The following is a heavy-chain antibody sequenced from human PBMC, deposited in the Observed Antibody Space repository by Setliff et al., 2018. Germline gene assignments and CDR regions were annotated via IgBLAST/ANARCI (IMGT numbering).Heavy chain of an antibody. CDR3: ARAISVAGFPYYFDY. D-gene: IGHD6-19*01. CDR2: IYTSWST. V-gene: IGHV4-61*09. Sequence: SETLSLTCNVSGVSIANTASYWGWFRQPAGKGLEWIGQIYTSWSTNYNPSLKSRVTISADTSKNQFSLQLSSVTAADTAVYYCARAISVAGFPYYFDYWGQGTLVTVSS. J-gene: IGHJ4*02. CDR1: GVSIANTASY.